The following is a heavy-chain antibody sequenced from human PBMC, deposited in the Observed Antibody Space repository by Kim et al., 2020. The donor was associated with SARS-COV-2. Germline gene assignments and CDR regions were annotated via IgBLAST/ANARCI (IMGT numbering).Heavy chain of an antibody. D-gene: IGHD2-2*01. CDR2: ISSSSSYI. CDR1: GFTFSSYS. V-gene: IGHV3-21*01. J-gene: IGHJ4*02. Sequence: GGSLRLSCAASGFTFSSYSMNWVRQAPGKGLEWVSSISSSSSYIYYADSVKGRFTISRDNAKNSLYLQMNSLRAEDTAVYYCARMAYCSSTSCPEGVYWGQGTLVTVSS. CDR3: ARMAYCSSTSCPEGVY.